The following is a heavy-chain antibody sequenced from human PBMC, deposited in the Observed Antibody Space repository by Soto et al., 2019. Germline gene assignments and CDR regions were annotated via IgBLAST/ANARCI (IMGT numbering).Heavy chain of an antibody. V-gene: IGHV1-18*01. J-gene: IGHJ5*02. CDR2: ISGNTGKT. CDR3: ARDWNCTNTRCQNCFDP. Sequence: ASVKVSCKASGYTFTNYGISWVRQAPGQGLEWMGWISGNTGKTNYAQKLQGRVIMTTDTSTSTAYMELKSLTSDDTALYFCARDWNCTNTRCQNCFDPWGQGTLVTVSS. CDR1: GYTFTNYG. D-gene: IGHD2-2*01.